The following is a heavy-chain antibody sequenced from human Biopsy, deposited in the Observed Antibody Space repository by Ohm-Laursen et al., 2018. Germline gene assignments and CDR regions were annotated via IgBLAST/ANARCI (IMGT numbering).Heavy chain of an antibody. CDR1: GFTFSDYW. J-gene: IGHJ4*02. Sequence: SLRLSCSASGFTFSDYWMNWVRQAPGRGLVWVSRINGDGTSTNYADSMKGRFTISRDNAKNTLYLQMNSLRAEDTAVYYCARDNWLGYWGQGILVTVSS. CDR2: INGDGTST. CDR3: ARDNWLGY. D-gene: IGHD6-19*01. V-gene: IGHV3-74*01.